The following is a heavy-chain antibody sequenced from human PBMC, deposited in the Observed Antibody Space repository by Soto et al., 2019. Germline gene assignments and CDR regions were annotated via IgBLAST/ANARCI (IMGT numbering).Heavy chain of an antibody. Sequence: QVQLQQWGAGLLKPSETLSLTCAVYGGSFSGYYWRWIRQPPGKGLEWIGEITHRGSTNYNPVLTSIVKISVDTSKNQFSLQLSSVTAADTAVYYCEVRMSLGAFDIWGQGTMVTVSS. J-gene: IGHJ3*02. CDR3: EVRMSLGAFDI. D-gene: IGHD2-21*01. V-gene: IGHV4-34*01. CDR2: ITHRGST. CDR1: GGSFSGYY.